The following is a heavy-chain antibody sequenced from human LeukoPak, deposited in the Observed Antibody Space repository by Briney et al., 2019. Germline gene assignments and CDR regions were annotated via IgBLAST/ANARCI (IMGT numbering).Heavy chain of an antibody. D-gene: IGHD3-22*01. CDR3: ARVTPYYYDSRGYSHYGMDA. Sequence: ASVKVSCKASGGTFSSYAFSWVRQAPGQGLEWMGGIRPTVGTANYTLKFQDRVTITADKSTNTAYMELRSLRFEDTAVYYCARVTPYYYDSRGYSHYGMDAWGQGTTVIVSS. J-gene: IGHJ6*02. CDR2: IRPTVGTA. V-gene: IGHV1-69*06. CDR1: GGTFSSYA.